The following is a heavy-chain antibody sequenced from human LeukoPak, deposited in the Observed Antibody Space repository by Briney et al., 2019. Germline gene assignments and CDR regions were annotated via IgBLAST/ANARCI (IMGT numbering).Heavy chain of an antibody. CDR2: ISGSGGST. Sequence: GGSLRLSCAASGFTFSSYAMSWVRQAPGKGLEWVSAISGSGGSTYYADSVKGRFTISRDNSKNTLYLQRNSLRAEDTAVYYCAKVGGYCTNGVCYSYYYYYYMDVWGKGTTVTVSS. D-gene: IGHD2-8*01. J-gene: IGHJ6*03. V-gene: IGHV3-23*01. CDR3: AKVGGYCTNGVCYSYYYYYYMDV. CDR1: GFTFSSYA.